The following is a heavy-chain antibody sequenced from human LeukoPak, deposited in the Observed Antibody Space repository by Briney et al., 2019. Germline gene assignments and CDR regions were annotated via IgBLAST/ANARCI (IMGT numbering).Heavy chain of an antibody. CDR2: IYCSRNT. V-gene: IGHV4-59*01. D-gene: IGHD2-15*01. CDR3: ARVWYLGWYYFDF. CDR1: GDSLSIYY. Sequence: PSETLSLPCTLSGDSLSIYYGSCIRQPPEKGLEWIGHIYCSRNTNYNPSLKSRVTISVGAYKNQFFLKLSSVTAADTAVYYCARVWYLGWYYFDFWGQGTLVTVSA. J-gene: IGHJ4*02.